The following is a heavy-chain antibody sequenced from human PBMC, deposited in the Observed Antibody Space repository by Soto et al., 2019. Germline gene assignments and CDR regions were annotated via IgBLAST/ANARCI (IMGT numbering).Heavy chain of an antibody. Sequence: SETLSLTCAVYGGSFSGYYWSWIRQPPGKGLEWIGEINHSGSTNYNPSLKSRVTISVDTSKNQFSLKLSSVTAADTAVYYCARGRGIAARYFDYWGQGTLVTVSS. CDR3: ARGRGIAARYFDY. D-gene: IGHD6-6*01. V-gene: IGHV4-34*01. CDR1: GGSFSGYY. J-gene: IGHJ4*02. CDR2: INHSGST.